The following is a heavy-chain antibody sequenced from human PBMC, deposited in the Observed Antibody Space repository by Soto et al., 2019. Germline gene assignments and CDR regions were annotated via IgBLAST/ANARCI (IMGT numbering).Heavy chain of an antibody. CDR3: ARVGILYYEMADY. J-gene: IGHJ4*02. Sequence: GGSLRLSCAASGFTFSSYWMSWVRQAPGKGLEWVANIKQDGSEKYYVDSVKGRFTISRDNAKNSLYLQMNSLRAEDTAVYYCARVGILYYEMADYWGQGTLVTVSS. CDR2: IKQDGSEK. CDR1: GFTFSSYW. V-gene: IGHV3-7*01. D-gene: IGHD2-8*01.